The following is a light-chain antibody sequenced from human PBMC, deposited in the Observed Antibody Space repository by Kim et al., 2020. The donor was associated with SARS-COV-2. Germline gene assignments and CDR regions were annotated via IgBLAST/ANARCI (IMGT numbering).Light chain of an antibody. CDR2: DTN. V-gene: IGLV7-46*01. Sequence: QAVVTQEPSLTVSPGGTVTLTCGSSTGSVTSGHYPYWFQQKPGQAPRTLIYDTNNKHSWTPARFSASLLGGKAALTLSGAQPEDEAEYYCLLSYSGARVFGGGTQLTVL. CDR1: TGSVTSGHY. CDR3: LLSYSGARV. J-gene: IGLJ3*02.